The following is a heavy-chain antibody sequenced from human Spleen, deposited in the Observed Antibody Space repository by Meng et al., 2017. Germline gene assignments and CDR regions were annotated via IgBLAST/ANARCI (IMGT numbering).Heavy chain of an antibody. D-gene: IGHD3-22*01. Sequence: GGSLRLSCAASGFTFSSYSMNWVRQAPGKGLEWVSSISSSSSYIYYADSVKGRFTISRDNAKNSLYLQMNSLSAEDTAVYYCARDHGGDSSGYYCGSDYWGQGTLVTVSS. J-gene: IGHJ4*02. V-gene: IGHV3-21*01. CDR1: GFTFSSYS. CDR3: ARDHGGDSSGYYCGSDY. CDR2: ISSSSSYI.